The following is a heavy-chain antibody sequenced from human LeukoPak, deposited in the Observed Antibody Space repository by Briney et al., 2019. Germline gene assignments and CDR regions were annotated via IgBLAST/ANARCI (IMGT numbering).Heavy chain of an antibody. J-gene: IGHJ4*02. CDR2: IYSGGST. CDR3: ARGQGGYDYGAFDY. V-gene: IGHV3-66*01. CDR1: GFTVSSNY. D-gene: IGHD5-12*01. Sequence: GGSLRLSCAASGFTVSSNYMSWVRQAPGKGLERVSVIYSGGSTYYADSVKGRFTISRDNSKNTLYLQMNSLRAEDMAVYYCARGQGGYDYGAFDYWGQGTLVTVSS.